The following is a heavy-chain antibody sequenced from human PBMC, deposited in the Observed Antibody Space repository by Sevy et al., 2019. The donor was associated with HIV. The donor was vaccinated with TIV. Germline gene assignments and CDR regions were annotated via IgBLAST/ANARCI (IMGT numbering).Heavy chain of an antibody. J-gene: IGHJ4*02. D-gene: IGHD1-26*01. Sequence: SETLSLTCTVSGGSITSLYWNWIRQPPGKGLEWIANIYYNGHINYNPSLKSRVTLSLDTSKNQFSLRLSSVTAADTAMYYCAGENAWGRGYSWGQGTLATVS. V-gene: IGHV4-59*08. CDR1: GGSITSLY. CDR2: IYYNGHI. CDR3: AGENAWGRGYS.